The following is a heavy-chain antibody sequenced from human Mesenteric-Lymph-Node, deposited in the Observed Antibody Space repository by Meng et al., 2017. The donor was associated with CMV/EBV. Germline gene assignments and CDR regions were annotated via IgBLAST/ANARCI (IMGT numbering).Heavy chain of an antibody. CDR2: ISSSSSYI. Sequence: LTCAASGFTFSSYSMNWVRQAPGKGLEWVSSISSSSSYIYYADSVKGRFTISRDNAKNSLYLQMNSLRAEDTAVYYCAREGGQLDAFDIWGQGTMVTVSS. J-gene: IGHJ3*02. D-gene: IGHD1-1*01. V-gene: IGHV3-21*01. CDR3: AREGGQLDAFDI. CDR1: GFTFSSYS.